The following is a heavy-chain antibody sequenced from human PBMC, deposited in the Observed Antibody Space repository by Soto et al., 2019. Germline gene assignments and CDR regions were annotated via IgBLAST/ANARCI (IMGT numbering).Heavy chain of an antibody. D-gene: IGHD6-6*01. V-gene: IGHV5-51*01. CDR2: IYPGDSDT. CDR3: ARRGSSSSYYYYGMDV. Sequence: GESLKISCKGSGYTFTNYWIGWVRQMPGKGPEWMGIIYPGDSDTKYNPSFQGQVTISADKSITTTYLQWSSLKASDAAMYYCARRGSSSSYYYYGMDVWGQGTTVTVSS. CDR1: GYTFTNYW. J-gene: IGHJ6*02.